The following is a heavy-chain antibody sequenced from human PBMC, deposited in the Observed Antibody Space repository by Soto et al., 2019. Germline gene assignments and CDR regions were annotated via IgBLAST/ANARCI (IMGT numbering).Heavy chain of an antibody. D-gene: IGHD6-13*01. CDR1: GFTFSSYA. Sequence: EVQLLESGGGLVQPGGSLRLSCAASGFTFSSYAMSWVRQAPGKGLEWVSAISGSGGSTYYADSVKGRFTISRDTSKNTLDLQMDSLRAEDTAVYYCAKERGRHSSSLNAFDIWGQGTMGTVSS. V-gene: IGHV3-23*01. CDR3: AKERGRHSSSLNAFDI. CDR2: ISGSGGST. J-gene: IGHJ3*02.